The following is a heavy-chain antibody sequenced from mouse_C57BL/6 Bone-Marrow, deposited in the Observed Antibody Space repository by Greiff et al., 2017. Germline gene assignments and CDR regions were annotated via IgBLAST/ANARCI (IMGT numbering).Heavy chain of an antibody. CDR3: TTVLNWYFDV. CDR1: GYTFTDYE. Sequence: VQLQQSGAELVRPGASVTLSCKASGYTFTDYEMHWVKQTPVHGLAWIGAIDPETGGNAYNQKFKGKDILTADKSSLTAYMELLSLTSEDSAVYYCTTVLNWYFDVWGTGTTVTVSS. V-gene: IGHV1-15*01. CDR2: IDPETGGN. J-gene: IGHJ1*03.